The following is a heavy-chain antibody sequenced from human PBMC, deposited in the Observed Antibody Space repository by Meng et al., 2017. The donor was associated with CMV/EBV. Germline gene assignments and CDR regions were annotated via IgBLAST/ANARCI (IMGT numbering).Heavy chain of an antibody. Sequence: LSLTCAASGFTFSSYAMSWVRQAPGKGLEWVSAISGSGGSTYYADSVKGRFTISRDNSKNTLYLQMNSLRAEDTAVYYCAKDGRAAGTSFGDYWGQGTLVTVSS. CDR3: AKDGRAAGTSFGDY. D-gene: IGHD6-13*01. CDR2: ISGSGGST. V-gene: IGHV3-23*01. CDR1: GFTFSSYA. J-gene: IGHJ4*02.